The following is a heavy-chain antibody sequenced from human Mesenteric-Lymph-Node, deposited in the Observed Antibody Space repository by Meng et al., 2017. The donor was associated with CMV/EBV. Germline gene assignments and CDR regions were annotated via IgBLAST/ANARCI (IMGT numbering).Heavy chain of an antibody. D-gene: IGHD5-12*01. J-gene: IGHJ4*02. Sequence: GESLKISCAASGFTFSSYSMNWVRQAPGKGLEWVSYISSSSSTIYYADSVKGRFTISRDNAKNSLYLQMNSLRAEDTAVYYCAKDGDSATSYLDYWGQGTLVTVSS. CDR2: ISSSSSTI. CDR1: GFTFSSYS. CDR3: AKDGDSATSYLDY. V-gene: IGHV3-48*04.